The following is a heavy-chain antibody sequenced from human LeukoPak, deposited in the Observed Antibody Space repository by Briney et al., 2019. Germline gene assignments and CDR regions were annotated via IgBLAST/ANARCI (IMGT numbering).Heavy chain of an antibody. V-gene: IGHV3-30*18. CDR2: ISYDGSNK. J-gene: IGHJ5*02. D-gene: IGHD2-2*01. CDR3: AKSPYCSSTSCLLRDWFDP. CDR1: GFTFSVYG. Sequence: GGSLRLSCAASGFTFSVYGMHWVRQAPGKGLEWVAVISYDGSNKYYADSVKGRFTISRDNSKNTLYLQMNSLRAEDTAVYYCAKSPYCSSTSCLLRDWFDPWGQGTLVTVSS.